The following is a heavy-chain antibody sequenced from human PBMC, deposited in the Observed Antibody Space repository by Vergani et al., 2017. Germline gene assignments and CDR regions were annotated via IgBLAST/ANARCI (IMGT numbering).Heavy chain of an antibody. CDR2: IKSTFERGTK. V-gene: IGHV3-15*07. Sequence: EVQLVESGGGIVKPGGSLRLSCVASGFSFRNAWMNWARRTPGRGLEWVGRIKSTFERGTKDYAAAVKGRFTISKDDSKNTLFLQMNGLKTEDIGVYYCNTDPRYGGDGSCYWLRDHHYYGMDVWGQGTTVTVSS. J-gene: IGHJ6*02. D-gene: IGHD2-21*01. CDR1: GFSFRNAW. CDR3: NTDPRYGGDGSCYWLRDHHYYGMDV.